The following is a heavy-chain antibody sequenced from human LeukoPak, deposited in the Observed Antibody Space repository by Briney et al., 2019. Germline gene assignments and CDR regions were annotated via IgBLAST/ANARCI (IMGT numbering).Heavy chain of an antibody. CDR2: VNPSSGGT. J-gene: IGHJ4*02. CDR1: GYTFIVHY. V-gene: IGHV1-2*02. D-gene: IGHD1-14*01. CDR3: ARTRTGKPDF. Sequence: ASVKVSCKASGYTFIVHYIHWVRQAPGQGLEWMGWVNPSSGGTNYAQKLQDRVTMTRDTSINTAYMELSGLRSDDTAVYYCARTRTGKPDFWGQGTLVTVSS.